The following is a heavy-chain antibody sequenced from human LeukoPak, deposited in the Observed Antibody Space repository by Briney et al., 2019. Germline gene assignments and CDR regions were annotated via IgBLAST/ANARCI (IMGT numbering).Heavy chain of an antibody. J-gene: IGHJ4*02. Sequence: SGTLSLTCAVSGDSITNTNWWNWVRQPPGKGLEWIAEIDHRGNTNYNPSLTSRVTISADKSKNQFSLKLNSVTAADTAVYYCARGHGPGYWGQGTLVTVSA. CDR2: IDHRGNT. V-gene: IGHV4-4*02. CDR3: ARGHGPGY. CDR1: GDSITNTNW.